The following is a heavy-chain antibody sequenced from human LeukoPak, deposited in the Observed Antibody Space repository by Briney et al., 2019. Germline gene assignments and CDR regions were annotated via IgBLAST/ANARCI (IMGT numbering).Heavy chain of an antibody. Sequence: SVKVSCKASGGTFSSYAISWVRQAPGQGLEWMGRIIPILGIANYAQKFQGRVTITADKSTSTAYMELSSLRSEDTAVYYCARGLAGAGWFDPWGQGTLVTVSS. CDR1: GGTFSSYA. CDR2: IIPILGIA. J-gene: IGHJ5*02. CDR3: ARGLAGAGWFDP. V-gene: IGHV1-69*04. D-gene: IGHD3-3*02.